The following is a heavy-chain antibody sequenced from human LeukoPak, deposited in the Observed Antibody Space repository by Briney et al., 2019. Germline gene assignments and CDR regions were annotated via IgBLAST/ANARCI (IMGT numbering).Heavy chain of an antibody. V-gene: IGHV3-30*18. Sequence: GGSLRLSCAASGFTFGSYGMHWVRQAPGKGLEWVAVISYDGSNKYYADSVKGRFTISRDNSKNTLYLQMNSLRAEDTAGYYCANTGPSAAINYYNYYGMDVWGQGTTVTVSS. CDR3: ANTGPSAAINYYNYYGMDV. J-gene: IGHJ6*02. CDR1: GFTFGSYG. D-gene: IGHD2-2*01. CDR2: ISYDGSNK.